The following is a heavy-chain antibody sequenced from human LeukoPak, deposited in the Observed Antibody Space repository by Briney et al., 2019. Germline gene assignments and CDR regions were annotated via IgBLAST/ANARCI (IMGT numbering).Heavy chain of an antibody. V-gene: IGHV3-21*01. CDR3: ARDSDYYYDSSGLIDY. D-gene: IGHD3-22*01. Sequence: PGGSLRLSCAASGFTFSSYSMNWVRQAPGKGLEWVSSISSSSSYIYYADSVKGRFTISRDNAKNSLYLQMNSLRAEDTAVYYCARDSDYYYDSSGLIDYWGQGTLVTVSS. J-gene: IGHJ4*02. CDR1: GFTFSSYS. CDR2: ISSSSSYI.